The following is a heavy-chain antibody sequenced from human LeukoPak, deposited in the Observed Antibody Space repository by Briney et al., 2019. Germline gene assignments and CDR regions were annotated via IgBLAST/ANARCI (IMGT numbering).Heavy chain of an antibody. D-gene: IGHD3-10*01. CDR2: ISWNSGSI. CDR1: GFTFDDYA. V-gene: IGHV3-9*01. CDR3: AKDGAPWDGSATQYFDY. Sequence: GRSLRLSCAASGFTFDDYAMHWVRQAPGKGLEWVSGISWNSGSIGYADSVKGRFTISRDNAKNSLYLQMNSLRAEDTALYYCAKDGAPWDGSATQYFDYWGRGTLVTVSS. J-gene: IGHJ4*02.